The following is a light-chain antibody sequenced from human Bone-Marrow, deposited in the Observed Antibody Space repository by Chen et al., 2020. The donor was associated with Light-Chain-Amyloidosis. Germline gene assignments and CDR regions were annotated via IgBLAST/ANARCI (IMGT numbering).Light chain of an antibody. J-gene: IGLJ2*01. Sequence: SYELTQPPSVSVSPGQTARITCSGDDLPTKYAYWYQQKPGQAPVLVIIRDTERPSGISEGFSGSSSGTTATLTIRGVQAEDEADYHCQSADSSGTYEVIFGGGTKLTVL. V-gene: IGLV3-25*03. CDR2: RDT. CDR1: DLPTKY. CDR3: QSADSSGTYEVI.